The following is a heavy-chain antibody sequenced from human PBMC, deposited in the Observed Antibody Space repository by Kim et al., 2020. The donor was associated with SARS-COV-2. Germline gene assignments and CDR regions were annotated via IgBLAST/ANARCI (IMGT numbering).Heavy chain of an antibody. D-gene: IGHD2-15*01. CDR1: GGSFSGYY. CDR2: INHSGST. CDR3: ARGGVVVVAAIFHPPAEYFQH. Sequence: SETLSLTCAVYGGSFSGYYWSWIRQPPGKGLEWIGEINHSGSTNYNPSLKSRVTIPVDTSKNQFSLKLSSVTAADTAVYYCARGGVVVVAAIFHPPAEYFQHWGRGTLVTVSS. J-gene: IGHJ1*01. V-gene: IGHV4-34*01.